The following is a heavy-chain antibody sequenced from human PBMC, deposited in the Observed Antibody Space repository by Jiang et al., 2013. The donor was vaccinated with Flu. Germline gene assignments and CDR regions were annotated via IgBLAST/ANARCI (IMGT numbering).Heavy chain of an antibody. V-gene: IGHV4-39*01. CDR3: ARRGNVVVRVD. Sequence: VKPSETLSLTCTVSGGSIRNDYRNWAWIRQSPGEGLEWTGTISDSGTAYYNPSLKSRVTISIDTSKNQFSLKLNSVTAADTAVYYCARRGNVVVRVDWGQGTLVTVSS. CDR1: GGSIRNDYRN. CDR2: ISDSGTA. D-gene: IGHD2-21*01. J-gene: IGHJ4*02.